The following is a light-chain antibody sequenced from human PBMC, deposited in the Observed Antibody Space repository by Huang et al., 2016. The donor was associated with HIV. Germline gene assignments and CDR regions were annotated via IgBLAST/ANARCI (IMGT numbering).Light chain of an antibody. Sequence: DIVMTQSPESLAVSLGERATINCKSSQSVFYYSDNNNYLTWYQQKPGQPPKLLIYWASTRESGVPDRFSGSGSWTDFTLTINSLQAEDVAVYYCQQLFSAPYTFGQGTKLEI. CDR2: WAS. CDR1: QSVFYYSDNNNY. CDR3: QQLFSAPYT. V-gene: IGKV4-1*01. J-gene: IGKJ2*01.